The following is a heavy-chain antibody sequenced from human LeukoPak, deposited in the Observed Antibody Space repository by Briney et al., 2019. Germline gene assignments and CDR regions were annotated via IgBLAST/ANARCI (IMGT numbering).Heavy chain of an antibody. CDR1: GFTFSSYS. V-gene: IGHV3-21*01. Sequence: GGSLRLSCAASGFTFSSYSMNWVRQAPGKGLEWVSSISNSSSYIYYADSVEGRFTISRDNAKNSLYLKINSLRAEDTAVYYCARDQTYCSGGSCYGRDYWGQGTLVTVSS. CDR2: ISNSSSYI. CDR3: ARDQTYCSGGSCYGRDY. J-gene: IGHJ4*02. D-gene: IGHD2-15*01.